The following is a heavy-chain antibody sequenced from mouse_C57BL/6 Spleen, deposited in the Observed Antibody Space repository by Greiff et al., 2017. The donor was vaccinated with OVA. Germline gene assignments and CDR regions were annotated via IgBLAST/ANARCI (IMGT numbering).Heavy chain of an antibody. CDR1: GFNIKDDY. Sequence: EVKLVESGAELVRPGASVKLSCTASGFNIKDDYMHWLKQRPEQGLEWIGWIDPENGDTEYASKFQGKATITADTSSNTAYLQLSSLTSEDTAVYYCTVYYGNYVRFAYWGQGTLVTVSA. J-gene: IGHJ3*01. V-gene: IGHV14-4*01. D-gene: IGHD2-1*01. CDR2: IDPENGDT. CDR3: TVYYGNYVRFAY.